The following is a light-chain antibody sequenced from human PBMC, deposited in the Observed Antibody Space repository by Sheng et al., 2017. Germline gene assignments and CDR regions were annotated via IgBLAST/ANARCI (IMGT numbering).Light chain of an antibody. CDR2: KAS. CDR1: QRISNY. CDR3: QQTYSTPLT. J-gene: IGKJ4*01. Sequence: DIQMTQSPSSLSASVGDRVTITCRASQRISNYLSWYQQKLGKAPKFLIYKASTLQGGVPSRFSGSASGTDFTLTISGLQPEDVATYYCQQTYSTPLTFGGGTKGGDQ. V-gene: IGKV1-39*01.